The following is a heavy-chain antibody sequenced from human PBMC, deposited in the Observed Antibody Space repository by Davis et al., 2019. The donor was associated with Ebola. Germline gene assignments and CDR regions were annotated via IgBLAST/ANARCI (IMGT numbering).Heavy chain of an antibody. CDR1: GDSVSGSRGA. J-gene: IGHJ6*02. CDR2: TYNSSKWYN. Sequence: HSQTLSLTCAISGDSVSGSRGAWNWIRQSPSRGLEGFGRTYNSSKWYNESALSVKSRMIISADTAKNQLSLHLKSVTPEDTAVYYCARGWLRGGMDVWGEGTTVTV. D-gene: IGHD5-18*01. CDR3: ARGWLRGGMDV. V-gene: IGHV6-1*01.